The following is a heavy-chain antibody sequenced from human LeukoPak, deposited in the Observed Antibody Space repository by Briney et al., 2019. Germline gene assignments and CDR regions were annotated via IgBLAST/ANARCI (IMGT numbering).Heavy chain of an antibody. D-gene: IGHD3-3*01. CDR3: ARRYYDFWSGSPLDFDY. V-gene: IGHV1-18*01. Sequence: ASVKVSCKASGGTFSSYAISWVRQAPGQGLEWMGWISAYNGNTNYAQKLQGRVTMTTDTSTSTAYMELRSLRSDDTAVYYCARRYYDFWSGSPLDFDYWGQGTLVTVSS. CDR1: GGTFSSYA. J-gene: IGHJ4*02. CDR2: ISAYNGNT.